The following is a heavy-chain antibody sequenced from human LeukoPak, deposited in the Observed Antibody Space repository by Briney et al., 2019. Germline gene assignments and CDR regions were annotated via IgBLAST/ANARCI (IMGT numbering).Heavy chain of an antibody. D-gene: IGHD2-2*01. J-gene: IGHJ4*02. CDR1: GFTFSSYG. CDR2: IQYDGSNE. Sequence: GGSLRLSCAASGFTFSSYGIHWVRQAPGKGLEWVAFIQYDGSNEYYVDSVKGRFTISRDNSKNALYLQMNSLRAEDTAVYYCANTEYQRLGTDYWGQGTLVTVSS. CDR3: ANTEYQRLGTDY. V-gene: IGHV3-30*02.